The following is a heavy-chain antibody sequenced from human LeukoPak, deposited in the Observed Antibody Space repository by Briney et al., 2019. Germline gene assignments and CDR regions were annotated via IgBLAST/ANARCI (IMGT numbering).Heavy chain of an antibody. D-gene: IGHD3-10*01. V-gene: IGHV4-31*03. CDR1: GVSTNSGDYY. J-gene: IGHJ5*02. Sequence: SETLSLTCTVSGVSTNSGDYYWSWIRQHPGKGLEWIGYNHYSGSSYYIPSLKSRVTISLDTSKNQFSLELTSVTAADTAVYYCARRGVGKAFDHWGQGTLVTVSS. CDR3: ARRGVGKAFDH. CDR2: NHYSGSS.